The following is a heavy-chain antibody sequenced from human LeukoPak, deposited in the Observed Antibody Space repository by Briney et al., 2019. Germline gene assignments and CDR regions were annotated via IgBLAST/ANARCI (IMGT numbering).Heavy chain of an antibody. J-gene: IGHJ3*02. V-gene: IGHV3-21*01. Sequence: GGSLRLSCAASGFTFSTSSTYWVRQAPGKGLEWVSYISSSSSYIYYADSVKGRFTISRDNSKNTLYLQMNSLRAEDTAVYYCARGYSGSWAGEDAFDIWGQGTMVTVSS. CDR1: GFTFSTSS. CDR3: ARGYSGSWAGEDAFDI. D-gene: IGHD6-13*01. CDR2: ISSSSSYI.